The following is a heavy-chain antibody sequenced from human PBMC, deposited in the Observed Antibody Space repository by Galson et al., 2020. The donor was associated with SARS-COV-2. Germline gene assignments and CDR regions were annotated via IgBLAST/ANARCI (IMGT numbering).Heavy chain of an antibody. J-gene: IGHJ2*01. CDR3: ARGPPRHYYDSDAYSLRWYFDL. CDR1: GLNFSEYG. CDR2: ISYGGSNK. Sequence: GESLKISCEDSGLNFSEYGMHWLRQAAGKGLEWVAVISYGGSNKYYADSVKGRFTISRDYSKNTLYLEMNSLRPEDTAVYHCARGPPRHYYDSDAYSLRWYFDLWGRGTLVTVSS. D-gene: IGHD3-22*01. V-gene: IGHV3-30*03.